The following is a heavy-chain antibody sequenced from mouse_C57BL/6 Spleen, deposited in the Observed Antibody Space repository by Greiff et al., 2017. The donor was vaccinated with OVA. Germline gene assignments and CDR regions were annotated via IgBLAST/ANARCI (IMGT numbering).Heavy chain of an antibody. Sequence: QVHVKQSGAELARPGASVKLSCKASGYTFTSYGISWVKQRTGQGLEWIGEIYPRSGNTYYNEKFKGKATLTADKSSSTAYMELRSLTSEDSAVYFCARWGTTAQATNYAMDYWGQGTSVTVSS. V-gene: IGHV1-81*01. CDR3: ARWGTTAQATNYAMDY. CDR2: IYPRSGNT. J-gene: IGHJ4*01. D-gene: IGHD3-2*02. CDR1: GYTFTSYG.